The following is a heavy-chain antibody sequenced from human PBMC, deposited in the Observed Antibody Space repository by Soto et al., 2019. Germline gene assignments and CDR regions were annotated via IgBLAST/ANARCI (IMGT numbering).Heavy chain of an antibody. CDR1: GFTFTNFN. J-gene: IGHJ6*02. CDR2: ISTSSSYI. CDR3: ATGTGWPLSGLDV. Sequence: DVQLVESGGGLVRPGGSLRLSCAASGFTFTNFNMYWVRQAPGKGLEWVSSISTSSSYIYYADSVRGRFTISRDNAKNTLYLQTNRLRAEDTAIYYCATGTGWPLSGLDVWGEGTTVTVS. D-gene: IGHD6-19*01. V-gene: IGHV3-21*04.